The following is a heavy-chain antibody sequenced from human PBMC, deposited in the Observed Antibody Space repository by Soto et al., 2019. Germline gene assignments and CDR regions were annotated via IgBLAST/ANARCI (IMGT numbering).Heavy chain of an antibody. D-gene: IGHD3-22*01. Sequence: QVQLVESGGGVVQPERSLRLSCAASGFTFSNYAMHWVRQARGTGLEWVAVISNDGSNPYYADSVKGRFTISRDNSKNTLYLQMNSLRPEDTAVYYCARTGYDSSGYFVEHYFDYWGQGTLVTVSS. CDR3: ARTGYDSSGYFVEHYFDY. CDR1: GFTFSNYA. CDR2: ISNDGSNP. V-gene: IGHV3-30-3*01. J-gene: IGHJ4*02.